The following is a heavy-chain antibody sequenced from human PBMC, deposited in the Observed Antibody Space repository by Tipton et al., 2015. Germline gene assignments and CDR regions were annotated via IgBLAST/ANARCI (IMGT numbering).Heavy chain of an antibody. Sequence: TLSLTCTVSGDSISRYYWNWIRQPPGKGLEWIGYMFYTGITNYNPSLKSRVTMSVATSKNQFSLRLSSVTAADTAVYYCVGALSGYDPFDYWGQGALVTVSS. J-gene: IGHJ4*02. V-gene: IGHV4-59*01. CDR2: MFYTGIT. D-gene: IGHD5-12*01. CDR3: VGALSGYDPFDY. CDR1: GDSISRYY.